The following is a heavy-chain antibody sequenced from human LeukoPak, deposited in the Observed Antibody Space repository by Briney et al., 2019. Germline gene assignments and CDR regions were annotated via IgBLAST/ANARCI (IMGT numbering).Heavy chain of an antibody. CDR3: ATGGGRWLQFAQFDY. J-gene: IGHJ4*02. D-gene: IGHD5-24*01. Sequence: ASVKVSCKASGYTFTSYAMHWVRQAPGQRLEWMGWINAGNGNTKYSQKFQGRVTITRDTSASTAYMELSSLRSEDTAVYYCATGGGRWLQFAQFDYWGQGTLVTVSS. CDR1: GYTFTSYA. V-gene: IGHV1-3*01. CDR2: INAGNGNT.